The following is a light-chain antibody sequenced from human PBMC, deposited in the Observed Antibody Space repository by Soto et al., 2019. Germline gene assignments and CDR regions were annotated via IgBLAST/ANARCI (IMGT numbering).Light chain of an antibody. CDR2: AAS. CDR3: LQDHYYPLT. CDR1: QYIRND. Sequence: AVQMTQSPSSLSASVGDRVTITCRASQYIRNDLGWYQQKPGKAPKLLIYAASILQSGVPSRFSGSGSVTHFTLSISSLQPEDVATYFCLQDHYYPLTFGGGTKLEI. J-gene: IGKJ4*01. V-gene: IGKV1-6*02.